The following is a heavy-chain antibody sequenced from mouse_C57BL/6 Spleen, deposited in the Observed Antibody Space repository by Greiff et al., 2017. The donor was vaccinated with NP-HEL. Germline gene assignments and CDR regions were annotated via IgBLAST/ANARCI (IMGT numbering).Heavy chain of an antibody. CDR1: GYTFTSYW. Sequence: VQLQQPGAELVKPGASVKLSCKASGYTFTSYWMHWVKQRPGQGLEWIGMIHPNSGSTNYNEKFKSKATLTVDKSSSTAYMQLSSLTSEDSAVYYCARYDYDVGDYYAMDYWGQGTSVTVSS. D-gene: IGHD2-4*01. V-gene: IGHV1-64*01. CDR3: ARYDYDVGDYYAMDY. J-gene: IGHJ4*01. CDR2: IHPNSGST.